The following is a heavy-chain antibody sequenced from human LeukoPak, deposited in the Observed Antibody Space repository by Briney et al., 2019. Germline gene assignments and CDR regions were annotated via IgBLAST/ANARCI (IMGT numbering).Heavy chain of an antibody. CDR2: IIPIFGTA. Sequence: ASVKVSCKASGYTFTGYYMHWVRQAPGQGLEWMGGIIPIFGTANYAQKFQGRVTITADESTSTAYMELSSLRSEDTAVYYCASSGWIKYYFDYWGQGTLVTVSS. CDR3: ASSGWIKYYFDY. D-gene: IGHD6-19*01. J-gene: IGHJ4*02. V-gene: IGHV1-69*13. CDR1: GYTFTGYY.